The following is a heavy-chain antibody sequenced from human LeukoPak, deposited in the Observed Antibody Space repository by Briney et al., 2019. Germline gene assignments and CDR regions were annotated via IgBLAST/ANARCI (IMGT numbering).Heavy chain of an antibody. J-gene: IGHJ4*02. CDR2: INHSGST. CDR1: GGSFSGYY. CDR3: ASRHRVWGSYPRPFDY. D-gene: IGHD3-16*02. Sequence: SETLSLTCAVYGGSFSGYYWSWIRQPPGKGLEWIGEINHSGSTNYNPSLKSRVTISVDTSKNQFSLELSSVTAADTAVYYCASRHRVWGSYPRPFDYWGQGTLVTVSS. V-gene: IGHV4-34*01.